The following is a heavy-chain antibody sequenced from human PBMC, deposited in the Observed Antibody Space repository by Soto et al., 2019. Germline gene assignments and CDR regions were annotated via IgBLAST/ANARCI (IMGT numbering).Heavy chain of an antibody. Sequence: QVQLVESGGGVVQPGRSLRLSCAASGFTFSSYAMHWVRQAPGKGLEWVAVISYDGSNKYYAESVKGRFTISRDNSKNTLYLQMNSLRAEDTAVYYCARGTGTIEDYWGQGTLVTVSS. CDR2: ISYDGSNK. D-gene: IGHD1-1*01. V-gene: IGHV3-30-3*01. CDR1: GFTFSSYA. CDR3: ARGTGTIEDY. J-gene: IGHJ4*02.